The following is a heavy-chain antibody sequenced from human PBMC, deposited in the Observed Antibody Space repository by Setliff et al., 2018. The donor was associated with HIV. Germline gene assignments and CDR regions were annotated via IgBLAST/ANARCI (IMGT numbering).Heavy chain of an antibody. J-gene: IGHJ5*02. V-gene: IGHV7-4-1*02. Sequence: GASVKVSCKASGYTFMNFAMHWVRQAPGQGLEWMGWINPNTGNPTYAQGFTGRFVFSLDTSVSTAYLQISSLKAEDTAVYYCARASRYCSRTSCHGDWFDPRGQGTLVTVSS. CDR2: INPNTGNP. CDR1: GYTFMNFA. CDR3: ARASRYCSRTSCHGDWFDP. D-gene: IGHD2-2*01.